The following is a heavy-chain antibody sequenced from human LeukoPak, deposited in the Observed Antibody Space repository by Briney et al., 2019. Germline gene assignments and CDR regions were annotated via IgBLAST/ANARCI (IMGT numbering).Heavy chain of an antibody. J-gene: IGHJ4*02. Sequence: GGSLRLSCAASGLTFTNYAMSWVRQAPGKGLEWVSAIRGRGGSTYYADSVKGRFTISRDNSKNRLYLQMNSLRAEDTAVYYCAKHPGEGYFDSSGYYHYYFDYWGQGTLVTVSS. CDR1: GLTFTNYA. CDR3: AKHPGEGYFDSSGYYHYYFDY. D-gene: IGHD3-22*01. CDR2: IRGRGGST. V-gene: IGHV3-23*01.